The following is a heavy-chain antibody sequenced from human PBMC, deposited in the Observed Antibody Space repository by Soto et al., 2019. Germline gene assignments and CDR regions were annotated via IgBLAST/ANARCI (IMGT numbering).Heavy chain of an antibody. CDR1: GGTFSDFT. D-gene: IGHD2-21*01. CDR3: ATSYCGNECQPNRAFYYFGWDV. V-gene: IGHV1-69*01. Sequence: QVQLVQSGAEVRKPGSSVKVSCRASGGTFSDFTVTWVRQAPGQGLEWMGGIIPILEATKYAQTFQDRVTFTADESTSTVFMELSSLRSEDTAVYFWATSYCGNECQPNRAFYYFGWDVWGQGTTVTVSS. J-gene: IGHJ6*02. CDR2: IIPILEAT.